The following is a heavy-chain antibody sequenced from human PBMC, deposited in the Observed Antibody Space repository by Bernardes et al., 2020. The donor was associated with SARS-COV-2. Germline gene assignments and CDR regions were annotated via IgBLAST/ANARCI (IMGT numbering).Heavy chain of an antibody. CDR2: ISSDGAHA. Sequence: GGSLRLSCSASGFTFSSHAMQWVRQSPEKGLEYVSGISSDGAHAYYVDSVKGRFTISRDNSRNTLYLEMNSLRSEDTAVYYCVNSFSQAATGTFTWGQGTLVTVFS. CDR3: VNSFSQAATGTFT. J-gene: IGHJ4*02. CDR1: GFTFSSHA. V-gene: IGHV3-64D*06. D-gene: IGHD1-7*01.